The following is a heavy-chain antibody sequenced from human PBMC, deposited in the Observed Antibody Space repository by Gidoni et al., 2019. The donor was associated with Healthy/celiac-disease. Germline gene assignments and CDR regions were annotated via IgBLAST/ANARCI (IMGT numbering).Heavy chain of an antibody. Sequence: EVQLVQSGAAVKKPGESLKISCKGSGYSFTSYWTGWVRQMPGKGLEWMGIIYPGDSDTRYSPSFQGQVTISADKSISTAYLQWSSLKASDTAMYYCARDSSSSDYYYYGMDVWGQGTTVTVSS. J-gene: IGHJ6*02. V-gene: IGHV5-51*01. D-gene: IGHD6-6*01. CDR3: ARDSSSSDYYYYGMDV. CDR2: IYPGDSDT. CDR1: GYSFTSYW.